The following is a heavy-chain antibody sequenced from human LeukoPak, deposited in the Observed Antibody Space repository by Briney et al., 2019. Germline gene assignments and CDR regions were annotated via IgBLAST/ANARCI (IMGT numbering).Heavy chain of an antibody. J-gene: IGHJ5*02. CDR1: GGSFSGYY. Sequence: SETLSLTCAVYGGSFSGYYWSWIRQPPGKGLEWIGEINHSGSTNYNPSLKSRVTISVDTSQNQFSLKLSSVTAADTAVYYCARGFHDYVWGSYRYSGSFDPWGQGTLVTVSS. V-gene: IGHV4-34*01. CDR3: ARGFHDYVWGSYRYSGSFDP. CDR2: INHSGST. D-gene: IGHD3-16*02.